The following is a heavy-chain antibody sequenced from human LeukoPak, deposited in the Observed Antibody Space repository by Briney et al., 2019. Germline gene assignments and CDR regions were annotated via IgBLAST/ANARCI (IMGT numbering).Heavy chain of an antibody. CDR2: IYTSGST. CDR1: GGSISSYY. CDR3: ARDRTLYGGKDYYYYVMDV. Sequence: SETLSLTCTVSGGSISSYYWSWIRQPAVKGLEWIGRIYTSGSTNYNPSLKSRVTMSVDTSKNQFSLKLSSVTAADTAVYYCARDRTLYGGKDYYYYVMDVWGQGTTVTVSS. J-gene: IGHJ6*02. D-gene: IGHD4/OR15-4a*01. V-gene: IGHV4-4*07.